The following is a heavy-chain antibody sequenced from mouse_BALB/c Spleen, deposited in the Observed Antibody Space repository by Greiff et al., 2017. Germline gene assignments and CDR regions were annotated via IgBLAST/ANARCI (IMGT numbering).Heavy chain of an antibody. Sequence: EVKLVESGGGLVKPGGSLKLSCAASGFTFSDYYMYWVRQTPEKRLEWVATISDGGSYTYYPDSVKRRFTISRDNAKNNLYLQMSSLKSEDTAMYYCARGVSTMITSYAMDYWGQGTSVTVSS. V-gene: IGHV5-4*02. CDR3: ARGVSTMITSYAMDY. D-gene: IGHD2-4*01. CDR1: GFTFSDYY. CDR2: ISDGGSYT. J-gene: IGHJ4*01.